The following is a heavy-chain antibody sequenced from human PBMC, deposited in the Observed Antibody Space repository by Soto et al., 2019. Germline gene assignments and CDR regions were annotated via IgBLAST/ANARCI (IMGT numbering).Heavy chain of an antibody. CDR1: GFTFGDYA. Sequence: EVQLVESGGGLVQPGRSLRLSCAVSGFTFGDYAMHWVRQGPGKGLEWVSGITWNSVTTDYADSVKGRFTISRDNAKNSVYLQMNSLRSDDTPLYYCVRDFGAYGGYLFDPWGQGTLVTVSS. V-gene: IGHV3-9*01. D-gene: IGHD1-26*01. J-gene: IGHJ5*02. CDR2: ITWNSVTT. CDR3: VRDFGAYGGYLFDP.